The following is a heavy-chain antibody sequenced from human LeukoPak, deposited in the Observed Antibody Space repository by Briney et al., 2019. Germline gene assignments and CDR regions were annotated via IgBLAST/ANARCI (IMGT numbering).Heavy chain of an antibody. D-gene: IGHD3-16*01. V-gene: IGHV5-51*01. CDR1: GYIFTSYW. Sequence: GGSLKISSKGSGYIFTSYWIGWVRRMPGKGLEWMGIIYPGDSDTRYSPSFEGHVTISADKTINTAYLQWRSLKASDTAMYYCARHPWGVGDAFDIWGQGTMVSVSS. CDR3: ARHPWGVGDAFDI. J-gene: IGHJ3*02. CDR2: IYPGDSDT.